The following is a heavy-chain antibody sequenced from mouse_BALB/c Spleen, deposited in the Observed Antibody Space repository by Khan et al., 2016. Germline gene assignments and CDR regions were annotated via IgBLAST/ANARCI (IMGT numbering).Heavy chain of an antibody. Sequence: EVQLQESGPGLVKPSQSLSLTCSVTGYSITSGYYWNWIRQFPGNKLEWMGYISYDGSNNYNPSLKNRISITRDTSKNQFFLKLNSVTTEDTATYYCARDRGNWDAFAYLGQGTLVTFSA. J-gene: IGHJ3*01. CDR2: ISYDGSN. V-gene: IGHV3-6*02. CDR1: GYSITSGYY. CDR3: ARDRGNWDAFAY. D-gene: IGHD4-1*01.